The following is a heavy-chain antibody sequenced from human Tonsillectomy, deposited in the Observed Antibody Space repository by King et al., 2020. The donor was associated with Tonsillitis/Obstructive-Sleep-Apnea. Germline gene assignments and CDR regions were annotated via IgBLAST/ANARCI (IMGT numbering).Heavy chain of an antibody. CDR3: ARENSSYYFMDV. CDR2: ISSSSRYT. V-gene: IGHV3-11*05. CDR1: GLTFSDYF. J-gene: IGHJ6*03. D-gene: IGHD4-23*01. Sequence: VQLVESGGGLVKPGGSLRLSCAASGLTFSDYFMNWIRQAPGKGLEWVSYISSSSRYTKYADVVKGRFSISRENAKKSLYLQMNSLRAEDTAVYYCARENSSYYFMDVWGKGTTVTVSS.